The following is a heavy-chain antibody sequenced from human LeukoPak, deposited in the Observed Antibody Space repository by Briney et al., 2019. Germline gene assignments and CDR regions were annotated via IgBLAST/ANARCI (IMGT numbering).Heavy chain of an antibody. V-gene: IGHV3-74*01. J-gene: IGHJ4*02. CDR1: GFTFSGYW. CDR2: INNDGVST. Sequence: PGGSLRLSCAASGFTFSGYWMHWVRQVPGKGLVWVSRINNDGVSTSYADSVKGRFTISRDNAKNTLYLRMNSLRAEDTAIYYCAKDLGITGTFFIFGHWGQGTLVTVSS. CDR3: AKDLGITGTFFIFGH. D-gene: IGHD1-20*01.